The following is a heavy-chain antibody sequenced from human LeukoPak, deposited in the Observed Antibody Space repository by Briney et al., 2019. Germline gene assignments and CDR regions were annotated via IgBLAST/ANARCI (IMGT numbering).Heavy chain of an antibody. J-gene: IGHJ4*02. D-gene: IGHD2-21*02. V-gene: IGHV3-23*01. CDR3: ARVTYCGGDCYSD. Sequence: GGSLRLSCAASGFTFSSYGMSWVRQAPGKGLEWVSAISGSGGSTYYADSVKGRFTISRDNSKNTLYLQMNSLRAEDTAVYYCARVTYCGGDCYSDWGQGTLVTVSS. CDR2: ISGSGGST. CDR1: GFTFSSYG.